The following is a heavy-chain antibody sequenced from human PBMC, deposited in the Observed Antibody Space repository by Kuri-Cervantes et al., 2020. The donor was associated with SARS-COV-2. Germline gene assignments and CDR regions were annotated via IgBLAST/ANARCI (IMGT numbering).Heavy chain of an antibody. CDR1: GFTVSSNY. J-gene: IGHJ6*02. CDR2: IYSGGST. D-gene: IGHD3-16*01. CDR3: TTESDWSGGGYYYYGMDV. V-gene: IGHV3-53*01. Sequence: GESLKISCAASGFTVSSNYMSWVRQAPGKGLEWVSVIYSGGSTYYADSVKGRFTISRDNSKNTLYLQMNSLKTEDTAVYYCTTESDWSGGGYYYYGMDVWGQGTTVTVSS.